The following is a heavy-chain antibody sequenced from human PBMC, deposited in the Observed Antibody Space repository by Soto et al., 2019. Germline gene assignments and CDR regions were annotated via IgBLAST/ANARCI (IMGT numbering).Heavy chain of an antibody. Sequence: CTVAGGYISSGGCCWSWIRQHPGKGLEWIGYIYYSGSTYYNPSLKSRVTISVDTSKNQFSLKLSSVTAADTAVYYCASLADDYGDYWGQGTLVTVSS. CDR2: IYYSGST. CDR3: ASLADDYGDY. J-gene: IGHJ4*02. CDR1: GGYISSGGCC. V-gene: IGHV4-31*03.